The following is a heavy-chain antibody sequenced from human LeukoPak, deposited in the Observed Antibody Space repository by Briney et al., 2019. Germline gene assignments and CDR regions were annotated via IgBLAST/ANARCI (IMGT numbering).Heavy chain of an antibody. V-gene: IGHV7-4-1*02. J-gene: IGHJ4*02. CDR2: INTNTGNP. D-gene: IGHD4-17*01. CDR1: GYTFTSYA. CDR3: ARGPYGGTLPKENY. Sequence: ASVKVSCKASGYTFTSYAMNWVRQAPGQGLEWMGWINTNTGNPTYAQGFTGRFVFSLDTSVSTAYLQISSLKAEDTAVYYCARGPYGGTLPKENYWGRGTLVTVSS.